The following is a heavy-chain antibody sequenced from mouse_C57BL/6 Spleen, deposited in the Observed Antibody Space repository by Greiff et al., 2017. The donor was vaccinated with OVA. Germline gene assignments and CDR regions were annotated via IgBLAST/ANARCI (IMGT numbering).Heavy chain of an antibody. V-gene: IGHV1-64*01. D-gene: IGHD2-2*01. J-gene: IGHJ4*01. CDR2: IHPISGST. CDR1: GYTFTSYW. CDR3: ARGDGYDGYAMEY. Sequence: QVQLQQSGAELVKPGASVKLSCKASGYTFTSYWMHWVKQRPGQGLEWIGMIHPISGSTNYNEKFKSKATLTVDKSSSTAYMQLSSRTSEDSAVYYCARGDGYDGYAMEYWGQGTSVTVSS.